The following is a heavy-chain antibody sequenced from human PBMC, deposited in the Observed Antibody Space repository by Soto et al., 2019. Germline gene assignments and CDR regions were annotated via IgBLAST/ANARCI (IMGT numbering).Heavy chain of an antibody. V-gene: IGHV3-33*01. Sequence: GGSLRLSCAASGFTFSSYGMHWVRQAPGKGLEWVAVIWYDGSNKYYADSVKGRFTISRDNSKNTLYLQMNSLRAEDTAVYYRARDGSYSGSYFDYWGQGTLVTVSS. J-gene: IGHJ4*02. CDR1: GFTFSSYG. CDR2: IWYDGSNK. CDR3: ARDGSYSGSYFDY. D-gene: IGHD1-26*01.